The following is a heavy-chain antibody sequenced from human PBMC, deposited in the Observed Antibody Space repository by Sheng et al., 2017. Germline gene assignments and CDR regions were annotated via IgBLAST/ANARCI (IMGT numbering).Heavy chain of an antibody. CDR3: AKGGFGYSSSWPYYFDY. D-gene: IGHD6-13*01. Sequence: EVQLVESGGGLVQPGGSLRLSCAASGFTFSSYAMSWVRQAPGKGLEWVSAISGSGGSTYYADSVKGRFTISRDNSKNTLYLQMNSLRAEDTAVYYCAKGGFGYSSSWPYYFDYWGQGTLVTVSS. V-gene: IGHV3-23*04. CDR2: ISGSGGST. CDR1: GFTFSSYA. J-gene: IGHJ4*02.